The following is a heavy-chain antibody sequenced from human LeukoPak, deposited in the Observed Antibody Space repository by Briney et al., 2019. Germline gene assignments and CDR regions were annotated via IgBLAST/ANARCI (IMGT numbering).Heavy chain of an antibody. CDR1: GCTFTSYG. D-gene: IGHD3-22*01. V-gene: IGHV1-18*01. CDR2: ISAYNGNT. CDR3: ARRDSSDSYYYYGMDV. J-gene: IGHJ6*02. Sequence: ASVKVSCKASGCTFTSYGISWVRQAPGQGLEWMGWISAYNGNTKYAQKLQGRVTMTTDTSTSTTYMELRSLRSDDTAVYYCARRDSSDSYYYYGMDVWGQGTTVTVSS.